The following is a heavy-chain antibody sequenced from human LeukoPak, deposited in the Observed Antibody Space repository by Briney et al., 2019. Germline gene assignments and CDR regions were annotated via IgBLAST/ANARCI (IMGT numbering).Heavy chain of an antibody. V-gene: IGHV1-2*02. J-gene: IGHJ3*02. Sequence: ASVKVSCKASGGTFSSYAISWVRQAPGQGLEWMGWINPNSGGTNYAQKFQGRVTMTRDTSISTAYMELSRLRSDDTAVYYCATTTSGGDAFDIWGQGTMVTVSS. CDR2: INPNSGGT. CDR3: ATTTSGGDAFDI. D-gene: IGHD1-26*01. CDR1: GGTFSSYA.